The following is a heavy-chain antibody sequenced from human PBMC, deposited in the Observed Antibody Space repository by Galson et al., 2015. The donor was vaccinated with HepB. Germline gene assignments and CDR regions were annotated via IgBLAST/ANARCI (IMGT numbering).Heavy chain of an antibody. J-gene: IGHJ3*01. Sequence: SVKVSCKASGYTFTSYNIHCVRQAPGQGLEWMGVINPRVGSITYAQNFQGRITMTRDTSTGTVYMELSSLTSEDTAVYYCARSASGSAFDVWGQGTMVTVSS. D-gene: IGHD1-26*01. CDR2: INPRVGSI. CDR3: ARSASGSAFDV. CDR1: GYTFTSYN. V-gene: IGHV1-46*03.